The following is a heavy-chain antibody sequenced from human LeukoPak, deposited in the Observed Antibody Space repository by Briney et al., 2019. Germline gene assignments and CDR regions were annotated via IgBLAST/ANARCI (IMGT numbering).Heavy chain of an antibody. CDR3: ARETGADYGDYGNWFDP. J-gene: IGHJ5*02. D-gene: IGHD4-17*01. Sequence: GASVKVSCKASGYTFTSYYMRCVRQAPGQGLEWMGIINPSGGSTSYAQKFQGRVTMTRNTSISTAYMELGSLRSEDTAVYYCARETGADYGDYGNWFDPWGQGTLVTVSS. CDR2: INPSGGST. V-gene: IGHV1-46*01. CDR1: GYTFTSYY.